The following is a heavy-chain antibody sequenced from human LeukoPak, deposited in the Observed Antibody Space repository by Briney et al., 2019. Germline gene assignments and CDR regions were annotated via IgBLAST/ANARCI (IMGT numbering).Heavy chain of an antibody. J-gene: IGHJ4*02. V-gene: IGHV3-7*03. CDR1: EFSFSSYW. Sequence: SGGSLRLSCVASEFSFSSYWMTWVRQAPGKGLEWVANIKQDGSVKNYVDSVKGRFTISRDNAENSLYLQMNSLRAEDTAVYYCAGAQGISARWWGQGTLVTVSS. CDR2: IKQDGSVK. D-gene: IGHD6-6*01. CDR3: AGAQGISARW.